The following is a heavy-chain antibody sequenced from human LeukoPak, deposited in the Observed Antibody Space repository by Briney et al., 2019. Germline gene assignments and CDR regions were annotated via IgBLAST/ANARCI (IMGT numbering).Heavy chain of an antibody. CDR1: GFTFSNYA. V-gene: IGHV3-23*01. CDR2: ITKSGDST. D-gene: IGHD2-15*01. J-gene: IGHJ4*02. CDR3: AKSGRYCSGGSCYQEASLDY. Sequence: GGSLRLSCAASGFTFSNYAMYWVRQAPGKGLELVSGITKSGDSTYYADSVKGRFTFSRDNSKNTLYLQMNTLRAEDTAIYYCAKSGRYCSGGSCYQEASLDYWGQGTLVTVSS.